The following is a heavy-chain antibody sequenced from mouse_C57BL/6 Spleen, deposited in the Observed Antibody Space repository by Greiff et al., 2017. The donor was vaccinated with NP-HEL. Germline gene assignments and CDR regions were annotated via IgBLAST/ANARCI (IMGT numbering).Heavy chain of an antibody. J-gene: IGHJ1*03. CDR1: GYTFTDYN. CDR2: INPNNGGT. D-gene: IGHD1-1*01. V-gene: IGHV1-22*01. CDR3: AKDLDYYGSPGGYFDV. Sequence: SGPELVKPGASVKMSCKASGYTFTDYNMHWVKQSHGKSLEWIGYINPNNGGTSYNQKFKGKATLTVNKSSSTAYMELRSLTSEDSAVYYCAKDLDYYGSPGGYFDVWGTGTTVTVSS.